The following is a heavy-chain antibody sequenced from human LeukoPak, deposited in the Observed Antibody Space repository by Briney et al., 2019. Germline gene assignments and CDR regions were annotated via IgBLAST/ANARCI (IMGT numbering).Heavy chain of an antibody. CDR2: VSDTGRA. D-gene: IGHD2-2*01. V-gene: IGHV4-4*07. Sequence: SETLSLTCTVSGGSITGYYWTWIRQPAGKGLEWIGRVSDTGRAYYNPSLERRVTISLDTSNNRFSLKVTSVTAADTAVYYRARVRVVPAAIRAIDYWGQGTLVTVSS. CDR1: GGSITGYY. J-gene: IGHJ4*02. CDR3: ARVRVVPAAIRAIDY.